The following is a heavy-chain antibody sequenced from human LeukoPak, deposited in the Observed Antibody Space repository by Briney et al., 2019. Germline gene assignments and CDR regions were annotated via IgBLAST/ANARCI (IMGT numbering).Heavy chain of an antibody. CDR1: GGSISSYY. CDR2: IYYSGST. CDR3: ARTDYDFWSGYGFDP. V-gene: IGHV4-59*01. Sequence: SETLSLTCTVSGGSISSYYWSWIRQPPGKGLEWIGYIYYSGSTNYNPSLKSRVTISVDTSKDQFSLKLSSVTAADTAVYYCARTDYDFWSGYGFDPWGQGTLVTVSS. D-gene: IGHD3-3*01. J-gene: IGHJ5*02.